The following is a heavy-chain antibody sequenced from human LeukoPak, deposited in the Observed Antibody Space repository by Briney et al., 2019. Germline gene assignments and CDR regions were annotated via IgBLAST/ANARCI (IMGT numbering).Heavy chain of an antibody. CDR3: RGTYYYGSGIDGDYFDY. CDR2: IWYDGSNK. CDR1: GFNFGTFA. Sequence: QSGGSLRLSCEASGFNFGTFAMHWVRQAPGEGLEWLAIIWYDGSNKHYSDSVKGRFTISGDNSKSSLYLQMNSLRAEDTAVYYCRGTYYYGSGIDGDYFDYWGQGTLVTVSS. D-gene: IGHD3-10*01. J-gene: IGHJ4*02. V-gene: IGHV3-33*01.